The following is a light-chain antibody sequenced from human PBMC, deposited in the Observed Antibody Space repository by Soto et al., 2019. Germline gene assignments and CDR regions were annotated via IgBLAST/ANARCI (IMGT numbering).Light chain of an antibody. Sequence: EIVMTQSPATLSVSPGERATLSCRASQSVSNNLAWYQQKPGQAPRLLIYHASTGGTGIPAMFSGSGYGTELTLSISSVQSEDFAVYYCQQYNEWPLTFGGGTKVEIK. CDR3: QQYNEWPLT. V-gene: IGKV3-15*01. CDR2: HAS. CDR1: QSVSNN. J-gene: IGKJ4*01.